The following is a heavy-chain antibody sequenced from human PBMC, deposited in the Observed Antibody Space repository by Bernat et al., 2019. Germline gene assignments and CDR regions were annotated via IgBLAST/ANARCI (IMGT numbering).Heavy chain of an antibody. CDR3: ANSGYYDSSGYYYDLMRKAFDI. D-gene: IGHD3-22*01. J-gene: IGHJ3*02. CDR2: ISGNGGAT. Sequence: EVQLLESGGGLEQPGGSLRLSCAASGFTFSNYAMSWVRQAPGKGLEWVSTISGNGGATFYADSVKGRFSISRDNSKNTLYLQMNSLRAEDTAVYYCANSGYYDSSGYYYDLMRKAFDIWGQGTMVTVSS. V-gene: IGHV3-23*01. CDR1: GFTFSNYA.